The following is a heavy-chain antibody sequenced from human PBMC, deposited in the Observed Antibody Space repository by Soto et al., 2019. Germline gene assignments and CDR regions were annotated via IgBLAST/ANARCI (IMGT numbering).Heavy chain of an antibody. CDR3: ARDLVLGLNWFDP. J-gene: IGHJ5*02. Sequence: QVQLVQSGAEVKKPGASVKVSCKASGYTFTSYAMHWVRQAPGQRLEWMGWINAGNGNTKYSQKFQGRVTITRDTSASTAYMELSSLRSEDTAVYYCARDLVLGLNWFDPWGQGILVTVSS. CDR2: INAGNGNT. D-gene: IGHD6-6*01. CDR1: GYTFTSYA. V-gene: IGHV1-3*01.